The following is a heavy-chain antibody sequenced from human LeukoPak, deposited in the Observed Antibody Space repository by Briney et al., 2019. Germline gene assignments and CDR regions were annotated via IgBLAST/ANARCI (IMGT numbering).Heavy chain of an antibody. CDR3: ARGGWGTAIDY. V-gene: IGHV3-74*01. D-gene: IGHD1-7*01. J-gene: IGHJ4*02. CDR1: GFTFSSYS. Sequence: GGSLRLSCAASGFTFSSYSMNWVRQAPGKGLVWVSHVNNDGGATTYADAVKGRFTISRDNAKNTVDLQMSSLRGEDTAIYYCARGGWGTAIDYLGQGTLVTVSS. CDR2: VNNDGGAT.